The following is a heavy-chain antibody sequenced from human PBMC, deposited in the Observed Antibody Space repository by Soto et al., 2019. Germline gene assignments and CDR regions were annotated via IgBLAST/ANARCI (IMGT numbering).Heavy chain of an antibody. CDR1: GASISSYC. CDR2: IYYTGST. D-gene: IGHD2-15*01. CDR3: ARGGWSVDY. V-gene: IGHV4-59*01. Sequence: SETLSLTCSVSGASISSYCWSWIRQPPGKGLEWIAYIYYTGSTSYNPSLKSRVTISIDTSKNQFSLKLTSVTTADTAVYYCARGGWSVDYWGQGILVTVSS. J-gene: IGHJ4*01.